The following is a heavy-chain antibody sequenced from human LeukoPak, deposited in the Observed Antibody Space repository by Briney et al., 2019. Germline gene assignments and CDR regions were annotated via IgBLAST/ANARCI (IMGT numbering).Heavy chain of an antibody. V-gene: IGHV3-30-3*01. CDR3: ARDGGDCSSTSCYGPHWYFDL. CDR2: ISYDGSNK. D-gene: IGHD2-2*01. Sequence: GGSLRLSCAASGFTVSSNYMSWVRQAPGKGLEWVAVISYDGSNKYYADSVKGRFTISRDNSKNTLYLQMNSQRAEDTAVYYCARDGGDCSSTSCYGPHWYFDLWGRGTLVTVSS. J-gene: IGHJ2*01. CDR1: GFTVSSNY.